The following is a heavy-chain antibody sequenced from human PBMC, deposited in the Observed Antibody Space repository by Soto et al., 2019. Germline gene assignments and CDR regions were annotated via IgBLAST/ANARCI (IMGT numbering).Heavy chain of an antibody. D-gene: IGHD1-1*01. Sequence: SATLSLTCTISGGSIRRYYWSWIRQTPGKELEWIGYVYFSGSTNYNPSLKSRVLISIDTSPNQFSLKLNSVSAADTAVESCTIDLDIGHRGSGERTVWGK. CDR2: VYFSGST. CDR1: GGSIRRYY. CDR3: TIDLDIGHRGSGERTV. V-gene: IGHV4-59*12. J-gene: IGHJ6*03.